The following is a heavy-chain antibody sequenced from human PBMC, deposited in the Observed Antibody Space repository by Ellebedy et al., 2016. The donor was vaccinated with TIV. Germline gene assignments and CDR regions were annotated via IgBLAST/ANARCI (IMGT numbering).Heavy chain of an antibody. Sequence: SETLSLIXGVYGGSFSAYYWSWIRQPPGQGLEWIGEISHSGSTNYNPSLKSRLTISVDTSKNQFSLKLSSVTAADTAVYYCARVFDYGDYGYSYYGMDVWGQGTTVTVSS. D-gene: IGHD4-17*01. CDR1: GGSFSAYY. CDR2: ISHSGST. J-gene: IGHJ6*02. V-gene: IGHV4-34*01. CDR3: ARVFDYGDYGYSYYGMDV.